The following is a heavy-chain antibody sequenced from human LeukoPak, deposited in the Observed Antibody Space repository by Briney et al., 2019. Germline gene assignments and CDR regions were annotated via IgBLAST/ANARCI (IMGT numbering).Heavy chain of an antibody. CDR1: GFTFSSYA. D-gene: IGHD3-3*01. J-gene: IGHJ4*02. Sequence: AGGSLRLSCAASGFTFSSYAMSWVRQAPGKGLEWVSAISGSGGSTYYADSVKGRFTISRDNSKNTLYLQMNSLRAEDTAVYYCAKADRNYDFWSGYFRVYFNYWGQGTLVTVSS. CDR3: AKADRNYDFWSGYFRVYFNY. V-gene: IGHV3-23*01. CDR2: ISGSGGST.